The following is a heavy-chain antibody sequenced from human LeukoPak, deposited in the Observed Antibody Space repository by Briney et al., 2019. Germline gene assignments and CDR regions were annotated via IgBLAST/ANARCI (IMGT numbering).Heavy chain of an antibody. CDR2: INPNSGGT. CDR3: ARDLSYYYGSGSYYDEFYYYYMDV. Sequence: ASVKVSCKASGYTFTGYYMHWVRQAPGQGLEWMGWINPNSGGTNYAQKFQGRVTMTRDTSISTAYMELSRLRSDDTAVYYCARDLSYYYGSGSYYDEFYYYYMDVWGKGTTVTVSS. V-gene: IGHV1-2*02. D-gene: IGHD3-10*01. J-gene: IGHJ6*03. CDR1: GYTFTGYY.